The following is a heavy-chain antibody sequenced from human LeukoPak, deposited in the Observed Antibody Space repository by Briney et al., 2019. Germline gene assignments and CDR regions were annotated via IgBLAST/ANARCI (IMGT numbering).Heavy chain of an antibody. CDR1: GYTFTGYY. V-gene: IGHV1-2*02. CDR3: ARGCSGGSCYYYYYMDA. Sequence: ASVKVSCKASGYTFTGYYMHWVRQAPGKGLELMGWINPNSGGTNYAQKFQGRVTMTRDTSISTAYMELSRLRSDDKAVYYGARGCSGGSCYYYYYMDAWGKGTTVTVSS. CDR2: INPNSGGT. D-gene: IGHD2-15*01. J-gene: IGHJ6*03.